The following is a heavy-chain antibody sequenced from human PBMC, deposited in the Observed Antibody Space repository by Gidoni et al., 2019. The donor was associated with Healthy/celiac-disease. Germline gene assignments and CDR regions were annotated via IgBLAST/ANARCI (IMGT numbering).Heavy chain of an antibody. V-gene: IGHV3-48*02. CDR2: ISSMSSTI. J-gene: IGHJ4*02. CDR1: GFTFSSYS. D-gene: IGHD4-17*01. CDR3: ARERGGGPTVVTPVGY. Sequence: EVQLVESGGGLVQPGGSLRLSCAASGFTFSSYSMNWVRQAPGKGLEWVSYISSMSSTIYYADSVKGRLTISRDNAKNSLYLQMNSLRDEDTAVYYCARERGGGPTVVTPVGYWGQGTLVTVSS.